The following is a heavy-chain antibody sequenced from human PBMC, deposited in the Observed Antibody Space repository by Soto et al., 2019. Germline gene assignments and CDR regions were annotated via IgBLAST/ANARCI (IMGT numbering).Heavy chain of an antibody. V-gene: IGHV3-66*02. D-gene: IGHD1-26*01. CDR1: GFTVSSNY. CDR3: ARSPQPTRGIHWYFDL. CDR2: ISGSGGST. Sequence: GGSLRLSCAASGFTVSSNYMSWVRQAPGKGLEWVSVISGSGGSTYYADSVKGRFTISRDNSKNTLYVQMNSLRAEDTALYYCARSPQPTRGIHWYFDLWGRGILVTVSS. J-gene: IGHJ2*01.